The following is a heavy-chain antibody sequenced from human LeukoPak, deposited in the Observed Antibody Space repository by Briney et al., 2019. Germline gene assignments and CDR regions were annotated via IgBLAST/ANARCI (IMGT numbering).Heavy chain of an antibody. CDR3: ARVNLYSSSSTDY. D-gene: IGHD6-6*01. V-gene: IGHV4-30-4*08. CDR2: IYYSGST. J-gene: IGHJ4*02. CDR1: GGSISSYY. Sequence: TPSETLSLTCTVSGGSISSYYWSWIRQPPGKGLEWIGYIYYSGSTYYNPSLKSRVTISVDTSKNQFSLKLSSVTAADTAVYYCARVNLYSSSSTDYWGQGTLVTVSS.